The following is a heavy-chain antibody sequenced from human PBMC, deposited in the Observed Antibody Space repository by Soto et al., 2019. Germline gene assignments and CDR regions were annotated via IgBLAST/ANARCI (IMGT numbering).Heavy chain of an antibody. CDR1: GGSFSGYY. Sequence: SETLSLTCAVYGGSFSGYYWSWIRQPPGKGLEWIGEINHSGSTNYNPSLKSRVTISVDTSKNQFSLKLSSVTAADTAVYYCARTVVGYCSSTSCYNYYYYMDVWAKGPRSPSP. V-gene: IGHV4-34*01. J-gene: IGHJ6*03. D-gene: IGHD2-2*01. CDR3: ARTVVGYCSSTSCYNYYYYMDV. CDR2: INHSGST.